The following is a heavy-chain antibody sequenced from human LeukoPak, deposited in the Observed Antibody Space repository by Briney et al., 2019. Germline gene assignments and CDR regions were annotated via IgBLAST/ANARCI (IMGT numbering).Heavy chain of an antibody. CDR1: RCTFTGYY. Sequence: GASVKVSCKASRCTFTGYYMHWVRQAPGQGLEWMGWINPSSGGTNYAQKFQGRVTMTRDTSISTAYMELSRLRSDDTAVYYCAKDQQGDLDYWGQGTLVTVSS. CDR2: INPSSGGT. V-gene: IGHV1-2*02. CDR3: AKDQQGDLDY. D-gene: IGHD6-13*01. J-gene: IGHJ4*02.